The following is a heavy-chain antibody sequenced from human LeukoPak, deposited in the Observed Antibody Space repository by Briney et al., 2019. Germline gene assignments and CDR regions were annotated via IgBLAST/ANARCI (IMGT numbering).Heavy chain of an antibody. CDR3: ARDPGYESWSPFWGGMDV. Sequence: GGSLRLSCAASGFTFSSSWMHWVRHAPGKGLVWVSRITRDGSSTTYADSVKGRFTTSRDNAKNTLYLQMDSLRDDDTAVYYCARDPGYESWSPFWGGMDVWGQGSLVTVSS. D-gene: IGHD3-16*01. CDR2: ITRDGSST. V-gene: IGHV3-74*01. J-gene: IGHJ4*02. CDR1: GFTFSSSW.